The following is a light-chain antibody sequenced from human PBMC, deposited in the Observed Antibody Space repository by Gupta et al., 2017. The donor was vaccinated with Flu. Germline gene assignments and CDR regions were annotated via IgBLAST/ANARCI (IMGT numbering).Light chain of an antibody. CDR3: QQYHNGPRT. J-gene: IGKJ1*01. V-gene: IGKV3-15*01. Sequence: PATLSVSPGERATLSCRASQNIARNLAWYQQRPGQAPSLLIDGASTRATGTPARFSVSGSGTEFTLTITGLQSEDFAVYYCQQYHNGPRTFGQGTKVEIQ. CDR1: QNIARN. CDR2: GAS.